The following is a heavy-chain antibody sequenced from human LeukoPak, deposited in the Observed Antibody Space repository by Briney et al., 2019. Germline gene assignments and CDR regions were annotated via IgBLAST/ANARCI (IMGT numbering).Heavy chain of an antibody. D-gene: IGHD1-26*01. CDR2: ISAYNGNT. Sequence: ASVKVSCKASGYTFTSYGISWVRQAPGQGLEWMGWISAYNGNTNYAQKLQGRVTMTTDTSTSTAYMELRSLRSDDTAVYYCARDTPEHDSGSYFDPWGQGTLVTVSS. J-gene: IGHJ4*02. CDR3: ARDTPEHDSGSYFDP. V-gene: IGHV1-18*01. CDR1: GYTFTSYG.